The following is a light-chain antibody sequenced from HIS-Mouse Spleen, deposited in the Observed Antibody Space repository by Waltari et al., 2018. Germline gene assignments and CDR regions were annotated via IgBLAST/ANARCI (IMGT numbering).Light chain of an antibody. CDR2: DDS. J-gene: IGLJ1*01. CDR1: NTRRKS. CDR3: QVWDSSSDRV. V-gene: IGLV3-21*02. Sequence: SYVLTQPLSVPVAPGQTARITSGGNNTRRKSVHWYQQKPGQPPVLVVYDDSDRPSGIPERFSGSNSGNTATLTISRVEAGDEADYYCQVWDSSSDRVFGTGTKVTVL.